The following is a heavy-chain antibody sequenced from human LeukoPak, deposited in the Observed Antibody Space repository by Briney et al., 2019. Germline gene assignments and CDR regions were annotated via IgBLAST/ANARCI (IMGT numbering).Heavy chain of an antibody. CDR2: ISAYNGNT. J-gene: IGHJ6*02. CDR1: GYTFTSYG. Sequence: ASVKVSCKASGYTFTSYGISWVRQAPGQGLEWMGWISAYNGNTNYAQKLQGGVTMTTDTSTSTAYMELRSLRSDDTAVYYCARERGYYYDSSGYPYGMDVWGQGTTVTVSS. V-gene: IGHV1-18*01. CDR3: ARERGYYYDSSGYPYGMDV. D-gene: IGHD3-22*01.